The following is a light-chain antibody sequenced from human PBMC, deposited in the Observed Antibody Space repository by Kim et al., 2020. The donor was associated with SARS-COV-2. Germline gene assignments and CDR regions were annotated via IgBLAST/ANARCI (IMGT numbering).Light chain of an antibody. CDR1: QDIANS. V-gene: IGKV1-27*01. Sequence: ASVGDRVTITCRASQDIANSLAWYQQKPGKVPKVLIYAASTLQSGVPSRFSGSGSGTEFSLTIGSLQTEDVATYYCQKYNSAPWTFGPGTKVDIK. CDR2: AAS. J-gene: IGKJ1*01. CDR3: QKYNSAPWT.